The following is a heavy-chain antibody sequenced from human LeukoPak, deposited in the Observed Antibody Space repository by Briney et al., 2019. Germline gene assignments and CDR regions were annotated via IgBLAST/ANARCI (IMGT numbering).Heavy chain of an antibody. CDR3: ARSLTMFRGVNRGPFRY. CDR1: GYTFTSYG. J-gene: IGHJ4*02. CDR2: ISAYNGNT. V-gene: IGHV1-18*01. Sequence: ASVKVSCKASGYTFTSYGISWVRHAPGQGLEWMVWISAYNGNTNYAQKLQGRVTMTTDTSTSTAYMELRSLRSDDTAVYYCARSLTMFRGVNRGPFRYWGQGTLVTVSS. D-gene: IGHD3-10*01.